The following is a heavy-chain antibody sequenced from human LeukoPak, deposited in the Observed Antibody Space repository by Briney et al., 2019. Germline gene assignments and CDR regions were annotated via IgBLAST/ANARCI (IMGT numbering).Heavy chain of an antibody. Sequence: SVKVSCKASGGTFSSYAISRVRQAPGQGLEWMGRIIPILGIANYAQKFQGRVTITADKSTSTAYMELSSLRSEDTAVYYCARQETTDFDYWGQGTLVTVSS. D-gene: IGHD4-11*01. J-gene: IGHJ4*02. CDR1: GGTFSSYA. CDR3: ARQETTDFDY. CDR2: IIPILGIA. V-gene: IGHV1-69*04.